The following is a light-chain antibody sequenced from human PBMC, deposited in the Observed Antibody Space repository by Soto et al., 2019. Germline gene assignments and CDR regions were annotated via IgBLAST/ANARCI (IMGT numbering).Light chain of an antibody. CDR3: CSYAGSVL. V-gene: IGLV2-23*02. CDR2: EVS. CDR1: SSDFGSHNL. Sequence: QSVLTQPASVSGSPGQSITISCTGTSSDFGSHNLVSWYQHEPGKAPKFLIYEVSKRPSGISTRFSGSKSGNTASLTISGLQADDEADYYCCSYAGSVLFGGGTKVTVL. J-gene: IGLJ2*01.